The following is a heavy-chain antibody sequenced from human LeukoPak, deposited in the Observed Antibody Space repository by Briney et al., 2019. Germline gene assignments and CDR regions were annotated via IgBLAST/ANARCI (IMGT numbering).Heavy chain of an antibody. J-gene: IGHJ4*02. CDR1: GYTFTSYG. CDR3: ARVLLSSSGWPFDY. D-gene: IGHD6-19*01. V-gene: IGHV1-18*01. CDR2: ISAYNGNT. Sequence: GASVKVSCKASGYTFTSYGISWVRQAPGQGLEWMGWISAYNGNTNYAQKLQGRVTMTTDTSTSTAYMELRSLRSDDTAVYHCARVLLSSSGWPFDYWGQGTLVTVSS.